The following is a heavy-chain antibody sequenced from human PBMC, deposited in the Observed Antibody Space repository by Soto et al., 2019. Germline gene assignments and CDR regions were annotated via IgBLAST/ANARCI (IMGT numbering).Heavy chain of an antibody. D-gene: IGHD3-16*01. CDR1: GGSISSSSYY. Sequence: QLQLQESGPGLVKPSETLSLTCTVSGGSISSSSYYWGWIRQPPGKGLEWIGSIYYSGSTYYNPSLKRRVTIAVDTSKNQVSLKLSSVTAADTAMYYCARHVDPWGSGDFDYWGQGTLVTVSS. CDR3: ARHVDPWGSGDFDY. V-gene: IGHV4-39*01. J-gene: IGHJ4*02. CDR2: IYYSGST.